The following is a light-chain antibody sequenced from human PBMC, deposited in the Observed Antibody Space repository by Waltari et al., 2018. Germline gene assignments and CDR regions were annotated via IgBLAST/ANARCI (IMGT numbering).Light chain of an antibody. CDR1: SSDVGGYNY. CDR2: EVT. V-gene: IGLV2-8*01. J-gene: IGLJ2*01. CDR3: SSYAGNNNLV. Sequence: QSALTQPPSASGSPGQSVTISCTGTSSDVGGYNYVSWYQQYPGKAPKVMLYEVTKRPSGVPDRFSGSKSGNTASLTVSGLQAEDEADYYCSSYAGNNNLVFGGGTKLTVL.